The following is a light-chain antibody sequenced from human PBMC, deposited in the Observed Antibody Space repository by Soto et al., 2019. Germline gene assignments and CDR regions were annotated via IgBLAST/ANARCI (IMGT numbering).Light chain of an antibody. J-gene: IGKJ5*01. CDR3: QQYGRSIT. Sequence: EKGRTHSPGTLSSSQGERDTLSCRAIQSVSSSYLAWYQQKPGQAPRPLIYGASSRATGIPDRFSGSGSGTDFTLTISRLEPEDFAVYYCQQYGRSITFGQGTRLAI. CDR2: GAS. CDR1: QSVSSSY. V-gene: IGKV3-20*01.